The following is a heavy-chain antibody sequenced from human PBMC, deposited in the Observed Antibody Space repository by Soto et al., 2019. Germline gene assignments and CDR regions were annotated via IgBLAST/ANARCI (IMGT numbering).Heavy chain of an antibody. CDR1: GASITGTSY. D-gene: IGHD2-8*02. Sequence: SDTLSLTCTVSGASITGTSYWSWIRQPAGKGLEWIGRFSLSGTTNYNPSLRSRVTMSADVPKNQFSLRLTSVTAADTALYYCARGMTPPGAPAWYYFDSWGQGTLVTVSS. CDR3: ARGMTPPGAPAWYYFDS. CDR2: FSLSGTT. J-gene: IGHJ4*02. V-gene: IGHV4-4*07.